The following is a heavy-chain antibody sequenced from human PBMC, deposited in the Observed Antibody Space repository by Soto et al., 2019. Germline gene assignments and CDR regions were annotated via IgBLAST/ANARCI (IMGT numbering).Heavy chain of an antibody. V-gene: IGHV4-34*01. CDR3: ARGRYYYDSSGYYGGAYYCDY. Sequence: QVQLQQWGAGLLKPSETLSLTCAVYGGSFSGYYWSWIRQPPGKGLERIGEINHSGSTNYNPSLKSRVTISVDTSKNQFPLKLSAVTAADTAVYYCARGRYYYDSSGYYGGAYYCDYWGQGTLVTVSS. CDR1: GGSFSGYY. CDR2: INHSGST. D-gene: IGHD3-22*01. J-gene: IGHJ4*02.